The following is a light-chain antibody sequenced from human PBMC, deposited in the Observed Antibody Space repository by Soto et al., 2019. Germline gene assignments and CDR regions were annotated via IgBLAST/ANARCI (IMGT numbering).Light chain of an antibody. CDR1: QSVTSY. V-gene: IGKV3-11*01. J-gene: IGKJ5*01. CDR2: DAS. Sequence: EIVLTQSPATLSLSPGERATLSCRASQSVTSYLVWYQQKPGQAPRLLIYDASNRATGIPARFTGSGSGTDFTLTISSLEPEDFAVYYFQHRYNWPFPFGQGTRLEIK. CDR3: QHRYNWPFP.